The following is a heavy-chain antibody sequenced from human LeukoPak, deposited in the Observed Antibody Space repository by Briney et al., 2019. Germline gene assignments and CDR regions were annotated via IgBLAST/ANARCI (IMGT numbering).Heavy chain of an antibody. D-gene: IGHD5-24*01. J-gene: IGHJ5*02. CDR1: GYSISSGYY. CDR3: AREMGWFDP. CDR2: IYHSGST. Sequence: SETLSLTCTVSGYSISSGYYWGWIRQPPGKGLEWIGSIYHSGSTYYNPSLKSRVTISVDTSKNQFSLKLSSVTAADTAVYYCAREMGWFDPWGQGTLVTVSS. V-gene: IGHV4-38-2*02.